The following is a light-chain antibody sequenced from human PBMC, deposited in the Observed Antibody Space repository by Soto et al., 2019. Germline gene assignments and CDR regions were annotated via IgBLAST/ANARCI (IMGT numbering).Light chain of an antibody. CDR1: SSDVGGYNY. J-gene: IGLJ2*01. CDR2: DVS. CDR3: ISYTSSSTVV. V-gene: IGLV2-14*01. Sequence: QSALTQPASVSGSPGQSITISCTGTSSDVGGYNYVSWYQQHPGKAPKLMIYDVSNRPSGVSNNFSGSRSGNTDALTRSGLQAEDEADYYCISYTSSSTVVFGGGTKLTVL.